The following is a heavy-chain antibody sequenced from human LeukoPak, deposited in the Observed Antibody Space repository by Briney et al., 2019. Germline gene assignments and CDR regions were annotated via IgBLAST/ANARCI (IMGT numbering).Heavy chain of an antibody. J-gene: IGHJ5*02. CDR2: IDYSGGSS. D-gene: IGHD1-14*01. Sequence: GGSLRLSCTVSGFTLSSYEMSWIRQAPGKGLEWVSSIDYSGGSSYYADSVKGRFTISRDDSKNTLYLQLNSLRAEDTAVYYCARGRPYNVGLPPWFDPWGQGTLVTVSS. V-gene: IGHV3-23*01. CDR1: GFTLSSYE. CDR3: ARGRPYNVGLPPWFDP.